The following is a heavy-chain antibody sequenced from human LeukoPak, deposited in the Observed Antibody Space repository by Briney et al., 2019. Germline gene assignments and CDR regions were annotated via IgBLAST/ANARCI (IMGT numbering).Heavy chain of an antibody. CDR3: AKGMTTGVFDY. J-gene: IGHJ4*02. CDR1: GCTFSSYA. D-gene: IGHD4-17*01. V-gene: IGHV3-23*01. Sequence: GGSLILACAASGCTFSSYAMSWVRQAPGRGLEWVSAISGSGGSTYYADSVKGRFTISRDNSKNTLYLQMNSLRAEDTAVYYCAKGMTTGVFDYWGQGTLVTVSS. CDR2: ISGSGGST.